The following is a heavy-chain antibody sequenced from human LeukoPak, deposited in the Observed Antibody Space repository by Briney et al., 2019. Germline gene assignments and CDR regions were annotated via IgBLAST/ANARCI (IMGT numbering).Heavy chain of an antibody. V-gene: IGHV4-59*12. CDR2: IYYSGST. CDR3: ARVSLVRGAPDYYFDY. J-gene: IGHJ4*02. CDR1: GGSISSYY. Sequence: SQTLPLTCTVSGGSISSYYWSWIRQPPGKGLEWIGYIYYSGSTNYNPSLKSRVTMSVDTSKNQFSLKLSSVTAADTAVYYCARVSLVRGAPDYYFDYWGQGTLVTVSS. D-gene: IGHD3-10*01.